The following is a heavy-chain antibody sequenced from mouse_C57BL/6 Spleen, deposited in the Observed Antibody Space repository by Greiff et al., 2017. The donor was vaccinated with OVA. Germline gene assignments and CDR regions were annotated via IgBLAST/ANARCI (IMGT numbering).Heavy chain of an antibody. V-gene: IGHV2-2*01. CDR1: GFSLTSYG. J-gene: IGHJ3*01. Sequence: VMLVESGPGLVQPSQSLSITCTVSGFSLTSYGVHWVRQSPGKGLEWLGVIWSGGSTDYNAAFISRLSISKDNSKSQVFFKMNSLQADDTAIYYCARDDYDEGGFAYWGQGTLVTVSA. D-gene: IGHD2-4*01. CDR2: IWSGGST. CDR3: ARDDYDEGGFAY.